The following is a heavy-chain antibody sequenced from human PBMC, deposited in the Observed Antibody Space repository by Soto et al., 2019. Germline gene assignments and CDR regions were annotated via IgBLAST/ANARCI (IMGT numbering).Heavy chain of an antibody. CDR3: AREGGTNYTDYYFDL. Sequence: EVQLVESGGGLVKPGGSLRLSCAASGFAFYYYNMNWVRQAPGRGLEWVSSISGSGIDIHFTDSVKGRFTISRDNAKTSLYRQMDSLRPEDTAIYYWAREGGTNYTDYYFDLWGHGALVTVSS. D-gene: IGHD4-4*01. CDR1: GFAFYYYN. V-gene: IGHV3-21*01. J-gene: IGHJ4*01. CDR2: ISGSGIDI.